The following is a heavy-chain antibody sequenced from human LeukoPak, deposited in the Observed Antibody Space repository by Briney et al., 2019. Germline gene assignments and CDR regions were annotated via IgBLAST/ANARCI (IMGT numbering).Heavy chain of an antibody. D-gene: IGHD6-19*01. CDR3: ARLGTVAGSDY. CDR2: IYYSGST. J-gene: IGHJ4*02. CDR1: GGSISSGDYY. Sequence: PSETLSLTCTVSGGSISSGDYYWSWIRQPPGKGLEWIGYIYYSGSTYYNPSLKSRVTILVDTSKNQFSLKLSSVTAADTAVYYCARLGTVAGSDYWGQGTLVTVSS. V-gene: IGHV4-30-4*01.